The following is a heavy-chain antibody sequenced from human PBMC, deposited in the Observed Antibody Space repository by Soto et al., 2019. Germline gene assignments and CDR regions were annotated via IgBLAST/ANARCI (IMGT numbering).Heavy chain of an antibody. Sequence: ASVKVSCKASGYTFTIYGISWVRQAPGQGLEWMGWINAYNGNTNYAQKLQGRVTMITDTSTSTAYTELRSLRSDDTAVYYCAREGSSGRLGFDYWGKGTLVTVSS. CDR2: INAYNGNT. CDR3: AREGSSGRLGFDY. CDR1: GYTFTIYG. J-gene: IGHJ4*02. V-gene: IGHV1-18*01. D-gene: IGHD6-19*01.